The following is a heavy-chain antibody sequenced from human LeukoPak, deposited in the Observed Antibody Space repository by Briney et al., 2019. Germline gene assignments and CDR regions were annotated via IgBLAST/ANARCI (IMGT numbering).Heavy chain of an antibody. CDR2: IRYDGSNK. Sequence: TGGSLRLSCAASGFTFSSYSMNWVRQGPGKGLEWVAFIRYDGSNKYYADSVKGRFTISRDNSKKTLYLQMNSLRAEDTAVYYCAKDLGPSPNYWGQGTLVTVSS. V-gene: IGHV3-30*02. CDR1: GFTFSSYS. J-gene: IGHJ4*02. CDR3: AKDLGPSPNY.